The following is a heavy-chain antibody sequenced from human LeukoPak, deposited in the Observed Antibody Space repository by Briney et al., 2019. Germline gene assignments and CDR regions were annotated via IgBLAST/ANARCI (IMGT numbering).Heavy chain of an antibody. CDR3: AKDLRSRIAAAGAPDY. Sequence: GGSLKLSCAASGFTFSSYGMHWVRQTPGKGLECVAFIRYDGGNQYYTDSVKGRFTISRDNSKNTIYLQMNSLRAEDTAVYYCAKDLRSRIAAAGAPDYWGQGTLVTVSS. J-gene: IGHJ4*02. D-gene: IGHD6-13*01. V-gene: IGHV3-30*02. CDR2: IRYDGGNQ. CDR1: GFTFSSYG.